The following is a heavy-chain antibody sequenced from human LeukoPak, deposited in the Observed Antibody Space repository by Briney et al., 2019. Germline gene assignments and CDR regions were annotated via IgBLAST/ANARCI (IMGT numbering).Heavy chain of an antibody. CDR1: GFPFSSYA. Sequence: GGSLRLSCTAPGFPFSSYAIYWARQAPGKGLVWVARVHGDGYSISYADPVRGRFTISRDNAKDTLYLHMNSLRPEDTAVYYCATAQVGAPTDFWGQGTRVTVSS. CDR2: VHGDGYSI. J-gene: IGHJ4*02. V-gene: IGHV3-74*01. CDR3: ATAQVGAPTDF. D-gene: IGHD1-26*01.